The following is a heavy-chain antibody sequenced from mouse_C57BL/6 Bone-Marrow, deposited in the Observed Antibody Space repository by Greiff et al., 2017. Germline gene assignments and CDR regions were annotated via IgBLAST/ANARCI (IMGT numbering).Heavy chain of an antibody. CDR1: GYTFTAYY. CDR2: IFPGSGST. CDR3: ARWLLRSFDY. D-gene: IGHD2-3*01. V-gene: IGHV1-75*01. Sequence: VQLQQSGPELVKPGASVKISCKASGYTFTAYYINWVKQRPGQGLEWIGWIFPGSGSTYYNEKFKGKATFTVDKSSSSAYMLLISLTSEDSSVYFCARWLLRSFDYWGQGTTLTVSS. J-gene: IGHJ2*01.